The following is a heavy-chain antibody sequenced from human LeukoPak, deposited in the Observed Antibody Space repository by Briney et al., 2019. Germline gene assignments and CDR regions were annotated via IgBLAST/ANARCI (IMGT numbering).Heavy chain of an antibody. D-gene: IGHD3-22*01. V-gene: IGHV3-23*01. CDR3: ARDLYYDSSGYYYVYYGMDV. J-gene: IGHJ6*02. CDR2: ISGSGGST. CDR1: GFTFSSYA. Sequence: GRSLRLSCAASGFTFSSYAMSWVRQAPGKGLEWVSAISGSGGSTYYADSVKGRFTISRDNSKNTLYLQMNSLRAEDTAVYYCARDLYYDSSGYYYVYYGMDVWGQGTTVTVSS.